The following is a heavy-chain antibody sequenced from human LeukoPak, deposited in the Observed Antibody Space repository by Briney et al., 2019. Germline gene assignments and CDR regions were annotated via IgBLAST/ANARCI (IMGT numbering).Heavy chain of an antibody. CDR1: GFTFSSYA. V-gene: IGHV3-23*01. D-gene: IGHD3-22*01. CDR3: ARDHYYDSSGFSPLDY. J-gene: IGHJ4*02. CDR2: IGNSGTTT. Sequence: GGSLRLSCAASGFTFSSYAMSWVRQAPGKGLEWVSGIGNSGTTTDYADSVRGRFTISRDNSKNTLYLQINSQRAEDTAVYYCARDHYYDSSGFSPLDYWGQGTLVTVSS.